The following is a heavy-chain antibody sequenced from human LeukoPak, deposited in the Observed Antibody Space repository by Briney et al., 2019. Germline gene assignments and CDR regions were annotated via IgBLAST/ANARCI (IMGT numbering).Heavy chain of an antibody. CDR1: GGSISSSNW. CDR3: ARVPPPGTTSDGVFDY. V-gene: IGHV4-4*02. Sequence: PSGTLPLTCAVSGGSISSSNWWSWVRQPPGKGLEWIGEIYHSGSTNYNPSLKSRVTISVDTSKNQFSLKLSSVTAADTAVYYCARVPPPGTTSDGVFDYWGQGTLVTVSS. J-gene: IGHJ4*02. D-gene: IGHD1-1*01. CDR2: IYHSGST.